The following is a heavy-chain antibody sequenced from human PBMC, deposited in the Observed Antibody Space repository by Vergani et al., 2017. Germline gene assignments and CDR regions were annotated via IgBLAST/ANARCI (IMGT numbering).Heavy chain of an antibody. V-gene: IGHV3-30*03. D-gene: IGHD1-1*01. CDR3: ATKSCGTPGCQIGYFRE. CDR1: GFTSSYYG. Sequence: GHLVESGGGVVQPGRSLRLSCVVSGFTSSYYGMHWVRQAPGKGLEWVAVISYDGTQKYYADSVKGRFTISRDNSKSTLYLQMNSLRTEDTAVYYCATKSCGTPGCQIGYFREWGQGTLVTVSS. CDR2: ISYDGTQK. J-gene: IGHJ1*01.